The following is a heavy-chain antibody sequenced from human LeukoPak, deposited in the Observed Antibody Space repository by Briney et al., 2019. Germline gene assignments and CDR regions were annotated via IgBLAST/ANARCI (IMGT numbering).Heavy chain of an antibody. V-gene: IGHV1-24*01. J-gene: IGHJ4*02. D-gene: IGHD5-12*01. CDR1: GYTLTELS. Sequence: ASVKVSCKVSGYTLTELSMHWVRQAPGKGLEWMGGFDPEDGETIYAQKFQGRVTMTEDTSTDTAYMELSSLRSEDTAVYYCATDRESGYDYSLKYRGQGTLVTVSS. CDR3: ATDRESGYDYSLKY. CDR2: FDPEDGET.